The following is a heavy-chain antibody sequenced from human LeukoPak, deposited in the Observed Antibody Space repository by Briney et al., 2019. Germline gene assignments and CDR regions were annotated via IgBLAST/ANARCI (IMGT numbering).Heavy chain of an antibody. CDR1: GFTSSTYA. V-gene: IGHV3-23*01. J-gene: IGHJ4*02. CDR2: ISGSGGST. CDR3: AKRHGYSSGWFYFDC. Sequence: PGGSLRLSCAASGFTSSTYAMSWVRQAPGKGLEWVSAISGSGGSTYYADSVKGRFTVSRDNSKNTLYLQMNSLRAEDTAVYYCAKRHGYSSGWFYFDCWGQGTLVTVSS. D-gene: IGHD6-19*01.